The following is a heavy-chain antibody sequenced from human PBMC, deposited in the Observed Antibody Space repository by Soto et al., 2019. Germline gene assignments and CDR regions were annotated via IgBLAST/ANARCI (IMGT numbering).Heavy chain of an antibody. CDR2: IYYSGST. CDR1: GGSISSGGYY. D-gene: IGHD3-22*01. CDR3: ARDRDHDTRFDP. J-gene: IGHJ5*02. Sequence: SLTCTVSGGSISSGGYYWSWIRQHPGKGLEWIGYIYYSGSTYYNPSLKSRVTISVDTSKNQFSLKLSSVTAADTAVYYCARDRDHDTRFDPWGQGTLVTVSS. V-gene: IGHV4-31*03.